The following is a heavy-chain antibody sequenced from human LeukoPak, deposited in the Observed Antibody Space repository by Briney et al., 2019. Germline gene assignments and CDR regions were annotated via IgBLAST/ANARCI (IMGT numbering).Heavy chain of an antibody. J-gene: IGHJ4*02. Sequence: GGSLRLSWAASGFTFSSYAISWVRQAPGKGREWVSGINTSGGSTAYADSVKGRFTISRDNPRNTLYMQMNSLRAEDTALYYCAIMHPYYDGNGYWVQWGQGTLVTVSS. CDR3: AIMHPYYDGNGYWVQ. D-gene: IGHD3-22*01. CDR1: GFTFSSYA. CDR2: INTSGGST. V-gene: IGHV3-23*01.